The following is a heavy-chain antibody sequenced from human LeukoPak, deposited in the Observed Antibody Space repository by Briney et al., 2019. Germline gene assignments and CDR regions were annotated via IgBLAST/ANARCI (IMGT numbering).Heavy chain of an antibody. D-gene: IGHD4-17*01. CDR2: ISYIGTT. J-gene: IGHJ3*02. CDR1: GDSFSSHY. V-gene: IGHV4-59*11. CDR3: ARDLVTVTKGFDI. Sequence: SETLSLTCAVSGDSFSSHYWTWIRQPPGRGLEWIGYISYIGTTNYNPSLKSRVTISIDTSKNQFSLKLSSVTTADTAVYYCARDLVTVTKGFDIWGLGTMVSVSS.